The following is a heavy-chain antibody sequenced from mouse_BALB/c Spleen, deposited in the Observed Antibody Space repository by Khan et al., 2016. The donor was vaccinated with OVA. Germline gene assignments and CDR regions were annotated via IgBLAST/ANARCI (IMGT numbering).Heavy chain of an antibody. CDR3: ARCPYGNFAY. V-gene: IGHV5-9-3*01. CDR1: GFTFSTYA. J-gene: IGHJ3*01. Sequence: EVQLQESGGGLVKPGGSLKLSCAASGFTFSTYAMSWVRQTPEKRLEWVATISSDGDYTYYPDNVTGRFTISRDNAKNTLYLQMSSLRSEDTAMYYCARCPYGNFAYWGQGTLVTVSA. CDR2: ISSDGDYT. D-gene: IGHD2-1*01.